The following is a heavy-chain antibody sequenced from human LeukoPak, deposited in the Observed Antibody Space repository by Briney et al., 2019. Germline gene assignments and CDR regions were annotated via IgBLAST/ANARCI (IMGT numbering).Heavy chain of an antibody. V-gene: IGHV5-51*01. CDR2: IYPGDSDT. D-gene: IGHD5-24*01. J-gene: IGHJ3*02. CDR3: ARHRDGYKFDAFDI. CDR1: GYRFTTYW. Sequence: GESLQISCQGSGYRFTTYWIGWVRQMPGKGLEWMGIIYPGDSDTRYSPSFQGQVTISADKSISTAYLQWSSLKASDTAMYYCARHRDGYKFDAFDIWGQGTMVTVSS.